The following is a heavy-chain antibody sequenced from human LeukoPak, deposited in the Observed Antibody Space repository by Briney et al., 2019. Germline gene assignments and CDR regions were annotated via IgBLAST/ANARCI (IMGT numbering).Heavy chain of an antibody. J-gene: IGHJ4*02. CDR2: IYYSGST. V-gene: IGHV4-31*03. Sequence: PSETLSLTCTVSGGSISSGGYSWSWIRQHPGKGLEWIGYIYYSGSTYYNPSLKSRVTISVDTSKNQFSLKLSSVTAADTAVYYCARDGSWSSFDYWGQGTLVTVSS. CDR1: GGSISSGGYS. CDR3: ARDGSWSSFDY. D-gene: IGHD6-13*01.